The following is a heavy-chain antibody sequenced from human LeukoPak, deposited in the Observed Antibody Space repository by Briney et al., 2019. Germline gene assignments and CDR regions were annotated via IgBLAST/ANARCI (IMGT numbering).Heavy chain of an antibody. CDR3: TTDVSRGYSRPGQ. Sequence: PGGSLRLSCAASGFTFSNAWMSWVRRAPGKGLEWVGRIKSKTDGGTTDYAAPVKGRFTISRDDSKNTLYLQMNSLKTEDTAVYYCTTDVSRGYSRPGQWGQGTLVTVSS. V-gene: IGHV3-15*01. CDR1: GFTFSNAW. CDR2: IKSKTDGGTT. J-gene: IGHJ4*02. D-gene: IGHD5-18*01.